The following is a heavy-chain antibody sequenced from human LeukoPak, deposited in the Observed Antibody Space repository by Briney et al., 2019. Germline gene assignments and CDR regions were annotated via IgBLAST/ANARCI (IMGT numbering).Heavy chain of an antibody. CDR1: GFSFSDYC. Sequence: GGSLRLSCAASGFSFSDYCMNWVRQAPGKGLEWVSSISNSGSNSNSNIYYSDSLKGRFTVSRDNAKKSLYLQMNSLRAEDTAVYYCARVGRDQWLTPYYFDYWGQGTLVTVSS. J-gene: IGHJ4*02. D-gene: IGHD6-19*01. CDR2: ISNSGSNSNSNI. CDR3: ARVGRDQWLTPYYFDY. V-gene: IGHV3-21*04.